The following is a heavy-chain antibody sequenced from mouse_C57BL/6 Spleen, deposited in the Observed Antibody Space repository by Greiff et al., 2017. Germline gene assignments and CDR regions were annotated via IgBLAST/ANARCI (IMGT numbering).Heavy chain of an antibody. V-gene: IGHV7-3*01. J-gene: IGHJ2*01. D-gene: IGHD4-1*02. CDR3: ARSTGPYYFDY. Sequence: EVKLEESGGGLVQPGGSLSLSCAASGFTFTDYYMSWVRQPPGKALEWLGFIRNKANGYTTEYSASVKGRFTISRDNSQSILYLQMNALRAEDSATYYCARSTGPYYFDYWGQGTTLTVSS. CDR1: GFTFTDYY. CDR2: IRNKANGYTT.